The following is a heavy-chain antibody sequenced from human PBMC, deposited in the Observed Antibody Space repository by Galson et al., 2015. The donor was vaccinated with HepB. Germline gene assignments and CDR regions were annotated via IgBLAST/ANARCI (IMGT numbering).Heavy chain of an antibody. D-gene: IGHD6-13*01. CDR1: EFIFRSCA. CDR3: AKGSAAGRPYYFDY. J-gene: IGHJ4*02. V-gene: IGHV3-23*01. Sequence: SLRLSCAASEFIFRSCAMSWVRQTPGKGLEWVSAIPGSGDDTYYADSVKGRFTISRDNSKNMLYLQMNSLRAEDTAIYYCAKGSAAGRPYYFDYWGQGILVTVSS. CDR2: IPGSGDDT.